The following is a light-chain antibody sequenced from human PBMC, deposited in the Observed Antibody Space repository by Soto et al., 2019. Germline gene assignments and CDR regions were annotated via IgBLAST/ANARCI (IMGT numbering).Light chain of an antibody. V-gene: IGKV3-15*01. Sequence: EIVMTQSPATLSVSPGDRATLSCRASQSVGSNLFWYQQKAGPAPRLLIYDVSTRATGVPVRFGGSGSGTEFTLTLSSLQPEDFAVYDCQQYNNWPPWITFGQGTRLEIK. CDR3: QQYNNWPPWIT. CDR1: QSVGSN. CDR2: DVS. J-gene: IGKJ5*01.